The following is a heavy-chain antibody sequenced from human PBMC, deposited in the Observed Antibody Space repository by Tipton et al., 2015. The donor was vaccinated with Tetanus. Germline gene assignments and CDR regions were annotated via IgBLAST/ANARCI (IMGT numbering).Heavy chain of an antibody. CDR1: GGSISSGNW. V-gene: IGHV4-4*02. D-gene: IGHD1-26*01. CDR3: ARDQARGARGWNYFDY. J-gene: IGHJ4*02. Sequence: TLSLTCAVSGGSISSGNWWSWVRQHPGKGLEWIGDIYNSGSTYYNPSLKSRVTISVDTSKNQFSLKLNSVTAADTAVYYCARDQARGARGWNYFDYWGQGSLVTVSS. CDR2: IYNSGST.